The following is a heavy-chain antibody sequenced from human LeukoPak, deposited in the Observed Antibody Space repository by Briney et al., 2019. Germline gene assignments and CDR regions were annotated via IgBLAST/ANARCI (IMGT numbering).Heavy chain of an antibody. V-gene: IGHV3-66*01. CDR2: IYSGGST. J-gene: IGHJ4*02. D-gene: IGHD6-19*01. Sequence: PGGSLRLSCAASGFTVSSSYMSWVRQAPGKGLEWISVIYSGGSTYYADSVKGRFTISRDNSKNTLYLQMNSLRAEDTAVYYCARGLGWLPTDMADWGQGTLVTVSS. CDR3: ARGLGWLPTDMAD. CDR1: GFTVSSSY.